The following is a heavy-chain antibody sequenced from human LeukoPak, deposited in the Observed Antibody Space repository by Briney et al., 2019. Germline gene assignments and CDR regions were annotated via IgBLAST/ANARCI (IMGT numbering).Heavy chain of an antibody. CDR3: ARPGGQQLVYNWFDP. CDR2: INHSGST. D-gene: IGHD6-13*01. Sequence: SQTLSLTCSVSRDFINNGGYYWSWIRQPPGKGLEWIGEINHSGSTNYNPSLKSRVTISVDTSKNQFSLKLSSVTAADTAVYYCARPGGQQLVYNWFDPWGQGTLVTVSS. V-gene: IGHV4-34*01. J-gene: IGHJ5*02. CDR1: RDFINNGGYY.